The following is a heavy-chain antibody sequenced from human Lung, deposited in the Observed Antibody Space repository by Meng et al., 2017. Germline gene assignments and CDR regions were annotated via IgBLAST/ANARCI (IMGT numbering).Heavy chain of an antibody. CDR3: AKVGYYDSSNDYAYFQH. D-gene: IGHD3-22*01. CDR2: INSDGSDT. J-gene: IGHJ1*01. V-gene: IGHV3-74*01. CDR1: GFILSSYW. Sequence: DAGGGSVQPGGSLRLSCAASGFILSSYWMHWVRQAPGRGLVWVSRINSDGSDTSYADSVKGRFTISRDNARNTLYLQMNSLRVEDTAVYYCAKVGYYDSSNDYAYFQHWGQGTLVTVSS.